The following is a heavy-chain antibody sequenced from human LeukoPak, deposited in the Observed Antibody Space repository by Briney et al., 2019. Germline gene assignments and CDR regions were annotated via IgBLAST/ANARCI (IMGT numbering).Heavy chain of an antibody. CDR1: GFTFRSYW. Sequence: GGSLRLSCAASGFTFRSYWMHWVRQAPGKGLVWGSRINTDGSSTTYADSVKGRFTISRDSAKNTLYLQMNSLRAEDTAVYYCVRDTYYNGMDVWGQGTTVTVSS. J-gene: IGHJ6*02. V-gene: IGHV3-74*01. CDR3: VRDTYYNGMDV. CDR2: INTDGSST.